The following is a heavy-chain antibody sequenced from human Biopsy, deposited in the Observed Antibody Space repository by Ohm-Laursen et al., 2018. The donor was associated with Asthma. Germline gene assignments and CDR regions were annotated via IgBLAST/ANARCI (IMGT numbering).Heavy chain of an antibody. CDR3: ARGDSSNWSHYYFDY. J-gene: IGHJ4*02. CDR2: ISKDASTQ. CDR1: GFSFSNFA. Sequence: SLRLSCAASGFSFSNFAIHWVRQAPGKGLEWVGVISKDASTQDYADSVKGRFTISRDNSKNTVFLLMNSLRAEDTAIYYCARGDSSNWSHYYFDYWGQGTLVTVSS. D-gene: IGHD3-22*01. V-gene: IGHV3-30*07.